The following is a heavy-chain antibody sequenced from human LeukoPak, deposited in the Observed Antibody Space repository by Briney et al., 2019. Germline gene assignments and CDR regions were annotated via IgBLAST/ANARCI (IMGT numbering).Heavy chain of an antibody. J-gene: IGHJ4*02. CDR2: IYHSGST. V-gene: IGHV4-38-2*02. D-gene: IGHD6-19*01. CDR3: AREVDGLSRHFDY. Sequence: SETLSLTCAVSGYSISSGHYWGWIRQPPGKGLEWIGSIYHSGSTNYSPSLKSRVTILVDTSKKQFSLKLGSVTATDTAVYYCAREVDGLSRHFDYWGQGTLATVSS. CDR1: GYSISSGHY.